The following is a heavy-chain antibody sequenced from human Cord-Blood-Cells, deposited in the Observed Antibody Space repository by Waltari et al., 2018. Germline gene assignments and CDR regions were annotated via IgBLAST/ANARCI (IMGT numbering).Heavy chain of an antibody. D-gene: IGHD6-13*01. CDR2: ISSSSSYI. CDR3: ASIAAAGHDY. Sequence: EVQLVESGGGLVKPGGSLRLSCAASGFPFSSYSMNWVRQAPGKGLEWVSSISSSSSYIYYADSVKGRFTISRDNAKNSLYLQMNSLRAEDTAVYYCASIAAAGHDYWGQGTLVTVSS. J-gene: IGHJ4*02. CDR1: GFPFSSYS. V-gene: IGHV3-21*01.